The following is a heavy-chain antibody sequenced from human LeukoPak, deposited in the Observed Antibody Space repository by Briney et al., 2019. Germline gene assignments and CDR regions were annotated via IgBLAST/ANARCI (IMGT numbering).Heavy chain of an antibody. CDR2: ISYDGSNK. Sequence: GRSLRLSCAASGFTFSSYAMHWVRQAPGKGLEWVAVISYDGSNKYYADSVKGRFTISRDNSKNTLYLQMNSLRAEDTAVYYCATLSVLPWGQGTLVTVSS. CDR3: ATLSVLP. D-gene: IGHD3-3*02. CDR1: GFTFSSYA. J-gene: IGHJ5*02. V-gene: IGHV3-30-3*01.